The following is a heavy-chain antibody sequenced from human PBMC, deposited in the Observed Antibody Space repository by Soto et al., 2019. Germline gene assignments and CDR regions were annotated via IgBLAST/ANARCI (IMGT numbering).Heavy chain of an antibody. J-gene: IGHJ4*02. D-gene: IGHD2-15*01. V-gene: IGHV4-59*01. CDR2: IYYSGTT. CDR1: GGSINGYY. CDR3: ARGGGSPDY. Sequence: QLQLQESGPGLVKPSETLSLTCTVSGGSINGYYWSWIRQSPGKGLEYIGYIYYSGTTNYNPSLTSRVTPSLDASKNQFSLNLSSVTAADTAVYYCARGGGSPDYWGQGTLVTVSS.